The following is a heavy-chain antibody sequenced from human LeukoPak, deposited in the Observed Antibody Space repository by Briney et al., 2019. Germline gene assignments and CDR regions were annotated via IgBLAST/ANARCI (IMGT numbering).Heavy chain of an antibody. CDR2: ISSNGGST. V-gene: IGHV3-64*01. CDR3: ARVGGCSSTSCRGAFDI. CDR1: GFTFSSYA. J-gene: IGHJ3*02. D-gene: IGHD2-2*01. Sequence: PGGSLRLSCAASGFTFSSYAMHWVRQAPGKGLEYVSAISSNGGSTYYANSVKGRFTISRDNSKNTLYLQMGSLRAEDMAVYYCARVGGCSSTSCRGAFDIWGQGTMVTVSS.